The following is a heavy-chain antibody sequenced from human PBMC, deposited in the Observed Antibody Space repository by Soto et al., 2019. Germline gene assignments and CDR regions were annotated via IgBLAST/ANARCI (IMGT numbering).Heavy chain of an antibody. Sequence: GGSLRLSCAASGFTFSSYAMSWVRQAPGKGLEWVSAISGSGGSTYYADSVKGRFTISRDNSKNTLYLQMNSLRAEDTAVYYCAKETADYYAGTRYFDYWGQGTLVTVSS. V-gene: IGHV3-23*01. CDR1: GFTFSSYA. D-gene: IGHD3-10*01. CDR2: ISGSGGST. CDR3: AKETADYYAGTRYFDY. J-gene: IGHJ4*02.